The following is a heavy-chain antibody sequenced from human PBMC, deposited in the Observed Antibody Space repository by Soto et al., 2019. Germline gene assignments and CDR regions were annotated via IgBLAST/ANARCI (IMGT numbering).Heavy chain of an antibody. CDR2: ISYGGGTT. Sequence: GGSLRLSCAASGFTFDDYGMNWVRQAPGKGLEWVSAISYGGGTTYYADSVKGRFTISRDNSKNTLYLQMNSLRAEDTAVYYCAKNPGYYYDSTGYHFDYWGQGTLVTVSS. V-gene: IGHV3-23*01. CDR1: GFTFDDYG. CDR3: AKNPGYYYDSTGYHFDY. D-gene: IGHD3-22*01. J-gene: IGHJ4*02.